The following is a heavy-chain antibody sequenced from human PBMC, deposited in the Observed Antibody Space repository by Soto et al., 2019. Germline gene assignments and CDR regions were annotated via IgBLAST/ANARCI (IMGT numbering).Heavy chain of an antibody. D-gene: IGHD3-10*01. V-gene: IGHV4-59*08. CDR3: ARHEAYGSGSLDY. Sequence: KGLEWIGYIYYSGSTNYNPSLKSRVTISVDTSKNQFSLKLSSVTAADTAVYYRARHEAYGSGSLDYWGHGTLVTVSS. CDR2: IYYSGST. J-gene: IGHJ4*01.